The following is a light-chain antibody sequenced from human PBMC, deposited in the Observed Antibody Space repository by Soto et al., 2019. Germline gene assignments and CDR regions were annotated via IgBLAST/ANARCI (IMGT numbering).Light chain of an antibody. CDR1: QSVSSN. Sequence: EIVMTQSPATLSVSPWERATLSCRASQSVSSNLAWYQQNRGQAPRLLIYGASTRATGVPARFSGSGSGTEFTLTISSLQSEDFAVYYCQQYINWPRTFGQGSKVEIK. V-gene: IGKV3-15*01. CDR2: GAS. J-gene: IGKJ1*01. CDR3: QQYINWPRT.